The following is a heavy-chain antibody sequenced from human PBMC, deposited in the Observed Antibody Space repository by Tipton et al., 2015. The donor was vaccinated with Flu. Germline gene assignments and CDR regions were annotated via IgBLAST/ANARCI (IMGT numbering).Heavy chain of an antibody. J-gene: IGHJ6*04. CDR3: ARGWAITGTTNGSMDV. V-gene: IGHV6-1*01. CDR1: GDSVSSNSAA. Sequence: GLVKPSQTLSLTCAISGDSVSSNSAAWNWIRQSPSRGLEWLGRTYYRSKWYNDYAVSVKSRITINPDTSKNQFSLQLNSVTPEDTAVYYCARGWAITGTTNGSMDVWGKGTTVTVSS. D-gene: IGHD1-20*01. CDR2: TYYRSKWYN.